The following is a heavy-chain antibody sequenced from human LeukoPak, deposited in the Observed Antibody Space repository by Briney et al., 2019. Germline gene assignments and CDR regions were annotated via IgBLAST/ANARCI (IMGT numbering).Heavy chain of an antibody. CDR3: ARETYYGSSGYYRGYFDY. CDR2: IWYDGSNK. V-gene: IGHV3-33*08. J-gene: IGHJ4*02. Sequence: SLRLSCAASGFTFSSYGMHWVRQAPGKGLEWVAVIWYDGSNKYYADSVKGRFTISRDNSKNTLYLQMNSLRAEDTAVYYCARETYYGSSGYYRGYFDYWGQGTLVTVSS. CDR1: GFTFSSYG. D-gene: IGHD3-22*01.